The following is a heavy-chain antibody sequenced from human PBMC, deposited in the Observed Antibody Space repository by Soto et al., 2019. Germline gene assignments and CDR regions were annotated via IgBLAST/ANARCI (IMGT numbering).Heavy chain of an antibody. Sequence: QVQLVQSGAEVKKPGASVKVSCKASGYTFTSYDINWVRQATGQGLEWMGWMNPNSGNTGYAQKFQGRVTMTRNTAISTAYMELSSLRSEDTAVYYCARGDSRYSGYVLSPFDIWGQGTMVTVSS. D-gene: IGHD5-12*01. CDR2: MNPNSGNT. CDR3: ARGDSRYSGYVLSPFDI. J-gene: IGHJ3*02. CDR1: GYTFTSYD. V-gene: IGHV1-8*01.